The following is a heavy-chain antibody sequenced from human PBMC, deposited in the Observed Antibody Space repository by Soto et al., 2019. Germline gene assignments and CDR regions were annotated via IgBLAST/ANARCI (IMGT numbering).Heavy chain of an antibody. Sequence: PSETLSLTCTVSGGSISSYYWSWIRQPPGKGLEWIGYIYYSGSTNYNPSLKSRVTISVDTSKNQFSLKLSSVTAADTAVYYCARSYYYDSSGYYNISWFDPWGQGTLVTVS. CDR1: GGSISSYY. CDR3: ARSYYYDSSGYYNISWFDP. V-gene: IGHV4-59*01. CDR2: IYYSGST. D-gene: IGHD3-22*01. J-gene: IGHJ5*02.